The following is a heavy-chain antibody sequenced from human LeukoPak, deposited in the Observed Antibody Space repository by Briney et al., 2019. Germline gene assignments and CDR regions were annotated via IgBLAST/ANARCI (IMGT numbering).Heavy chain of an antibody. CDR1: GGSISSYY. J-gene: IGHJ4*02. Sequence: SETLSLTCTVSGGSISSYYWSWIRQPPGKGLEWIGSIHYSGSTNYNPSLKSRVTISVDTSKNQFSLKLSSVTAADTAVYYCARTVNWNYDYWGQGTLVTVSS. D-gene: IGHD1-1*01. CDR3: ARTVNWNYDY. CDR2: IHYSGST. V-gene: IGHV4-59*08.